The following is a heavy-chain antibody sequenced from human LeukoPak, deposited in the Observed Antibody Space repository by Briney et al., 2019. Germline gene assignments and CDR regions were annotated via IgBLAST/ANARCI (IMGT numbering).Heavy chain of an antibody. CDR3: AGEPGYCSSTSCYEIDY. CDR2: ISSSSSYI. V-gene: IGHV3-21*01. Sequence: GGSLRLSCAASGFTFSSYSMNWVRQAPGKGLEWVSSISSSSSYIYYADSVKGRFTTSRDNAKNSLYLQMNSLRAEDTAVYYCAGEPGYCSSTSCYEIDYWGQGTLVTVSS. CDR1: GFTFSSYS. J-gene: IGHJ4*02. D-gene: IGHD2-2*01.